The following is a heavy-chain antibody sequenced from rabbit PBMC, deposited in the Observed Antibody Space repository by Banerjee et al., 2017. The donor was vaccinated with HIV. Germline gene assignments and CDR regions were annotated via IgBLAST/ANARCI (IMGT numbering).Heavy chain of an antibody. CDR2: IYAGKGST. J-gene: IGHJ4*01. CDR1: GFDFSTYY. V-gene: IGHV1S7*01. Sequence: QSLEESGGDLVQPGGSLTLSCKASGFDFSTYYMSWVRQAPGKGLEWIGIIYAGKGSTYYASWARSRFTISSDNAQNTVELQMNSLTAADTATYFCARYHAGYAGYDYPTAFNLWGQGTLVTVS. CDR3: ARYHAGYAGYDYPTAFNL. D-gene: IGHD6-1*01.